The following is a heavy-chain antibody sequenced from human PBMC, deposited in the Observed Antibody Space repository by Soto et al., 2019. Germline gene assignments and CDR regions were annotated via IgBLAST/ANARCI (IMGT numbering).Heavy chain of an antibody. CDR1: GGTFSSYT. CDR3: ARDPVYGDYAFYYFDY. V-gene: IGHV1-69*08. Sequence: QVQLVQSGAEVKKPGSSVKVSCKASGGTFSSYTISWVRQARGQGLEWMGRIIPILGIANYAQKFQGRVTITADKSTSTAYMELSSLRSEDTAVYYCARDPVYGDYAFYYFDYWGQGTLVTVSS. J-gene: IGHJ4*02. D-gene: IGHD4-17*01. CDR2: IIPILGIA.